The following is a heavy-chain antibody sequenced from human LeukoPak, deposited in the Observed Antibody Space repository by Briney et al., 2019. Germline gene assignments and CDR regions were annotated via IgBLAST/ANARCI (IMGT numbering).Heavy chain of an antibody. D-gene: IGHD3-16*02. CDR2: IYYSGST. Sequence: TSETLSLTCTVSGYSISSGYYWGWIRQPPGKGLEWIGYIYYSGSTNYKPSLKSRVTISVDTSKNQFSLRLTSMTTADTAVYYCARENRRPKQRLDYWGQGTLVTVSS. J-gene: IGHJ4*02. V-gene: IGHV4-38-2*02. CDR3: ARENRRPKQRLDY. CDR1: GYSISSGYY.